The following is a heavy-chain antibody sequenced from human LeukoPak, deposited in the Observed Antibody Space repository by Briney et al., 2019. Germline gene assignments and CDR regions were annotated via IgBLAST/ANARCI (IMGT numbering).Heavy chain of an antibody. V-gene: IGHV3-7*01. D-gene: IGHD4-17*01. CDR1: GFTFSTYS. Sequence: GGSLRLSCAASGFTFSTYSMSWVRQAPGKGLDWVASINQDGSAEYYVDSVRGRFTISRDNAKNSLYLQGNSLRVDDTAVYYCVRLFGGVTTFDYWGQGTLVTVSS. CDR3: VRLFGGVTTFDY. CDR2: INQDGSAE. J-gene: IGHJ4*02.